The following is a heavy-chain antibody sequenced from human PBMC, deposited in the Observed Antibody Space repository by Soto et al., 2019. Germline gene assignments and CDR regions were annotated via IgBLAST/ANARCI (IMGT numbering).Heavy chain of an antibody. CDR3: ARSGYGVGYAFDI. Sequence: ASVKVSCKASGYTFTSYDINWVRQATGQGHEWMGWMNPNSGNTGYAQKFQGRVTMTRNTSISTAYMELSSLRSEDSAVYYCARSGYGVGYAFDIWGQGTMVTVSS. CDR1: GYTFTSYD. CDR2: MNPNSGNT. V-gene: IGHV1-8*01. D-gene: IGHD5-12*01. J-gene: IGHJ3*02.